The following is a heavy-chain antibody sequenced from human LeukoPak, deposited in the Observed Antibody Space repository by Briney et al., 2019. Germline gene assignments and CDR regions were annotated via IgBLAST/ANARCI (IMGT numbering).Heavy chain of an antibody. V-gene: IGHV3-43*02. D-gene: IGHD5/OR15-5a*01. CDR1: GFTFHNYA. CDR2: TSGDGITT. CDR3: ARDHVYGGADY. J-gene: IGHJ4*02. Sequence: GGSLRLSCAASGFTFHNYAVHWVRHAPGGGLEWVSLTSGDGITTYFADSVKGRFTLSTDNSKSSLFLQMNSLRTEDTALYYCARDHVYGGADYWGQGALVTVSS.